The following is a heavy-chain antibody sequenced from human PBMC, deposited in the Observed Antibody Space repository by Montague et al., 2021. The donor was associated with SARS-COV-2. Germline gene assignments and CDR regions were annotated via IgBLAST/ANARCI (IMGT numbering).Heavy chain of an antibody. D-gene: IGHD5-12*01. J-gene: IGHJ4*02. CDR1: GFTFSDYW. V-gene: IGHV3-7*04. Sequence: SLRLSCAASGFTFSDYWMAWVRQALGEALEWISNIKEDGGVKNYVDSVKGRFTISRDNTKNLLFLQMNSLSVEDTAVYYCARAGYDSGYGFWGQGSLVTVSS. CDR3: ARAGYDSGYGF. CDR2: IKEDGGVK.